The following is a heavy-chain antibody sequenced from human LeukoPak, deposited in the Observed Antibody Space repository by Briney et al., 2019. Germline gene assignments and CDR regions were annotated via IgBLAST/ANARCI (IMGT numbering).Heavy chain of an antibody. CDR1: GFTFDDYG. Sequence: PGGSLRLSCAASGFTFDDYGMSWVRQAPGKGLEWVSGINWNGGSTGYADSVKGRFTISRDNAKNSLYLQMNSLRAEDAAVYYCARDSFRGSYSDYWGQGTLVTVSS. D-gene: IGHD1-26*01. CDR3: ARDSFRGSYSDY. CDR2: INWNGGST. J-gene: IGHJ4*02. V-gene: IGHV3-20*04.